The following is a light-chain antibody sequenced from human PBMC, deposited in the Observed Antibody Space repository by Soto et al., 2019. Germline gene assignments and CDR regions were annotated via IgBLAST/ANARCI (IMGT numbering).Light chain of an antibody. Sequence: DIQMTQSPSSLSASVGDRVTITCRASQSIGTWLAWYQQKPGKAPKVLIHKASSLESGAPSRFSGSGSGTQFTLTISSLQHGDFATYYCQQYNSYSWTFGQGTKVEI. CDR1: QSIGTW. J-gene: IGKJ1*01. CDR3: QQYNSYSWT. V-gene: IGKV1-5*03. CDR2: KAS.